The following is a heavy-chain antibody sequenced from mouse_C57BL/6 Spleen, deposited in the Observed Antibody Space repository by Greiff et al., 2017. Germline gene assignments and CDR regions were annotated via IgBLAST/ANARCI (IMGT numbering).Heavy chain of an antibody. CDR3: AAITTVVEGTSY. Sequence: VQLQQPGAELVRPGSSVKLSCKASGYTFTSYWMDWVKQRPGQGLEWIGNIYPSDSETHYNQKFKDKATLTVDKSSSTAYMQLSSLTSEDSAVYYCAAITTVVEGTSYWGQGTLVTVSA. D-gene: IGHD1-1*01. CDR1: GYTFTSYW. CDR2: IYPSDSET. V-gene: IGHV1-61*01. J-gene: IGHJ3*01.